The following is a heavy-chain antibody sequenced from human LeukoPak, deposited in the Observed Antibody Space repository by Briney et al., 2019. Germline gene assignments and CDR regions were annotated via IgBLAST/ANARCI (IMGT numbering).Heavy chain of an antibody. CDR1: GDSVSSNSAA. Sequence: SQTLSLTCAISGDSVSSNSAAWNWIRQSPSRGLEWPGRTHYRSKWYNDYAVSVKSRITINPDTSKNQFSLQLNSVTPEDTAVYYCARAYYYGSGNYVAFDYWGQGTLVTVSS. J-gene: IGHJ4*02. V-gene: IGHV6-1*01. D-gene: IGHD3-10*01. CDR2: THYRSKWYN. CDR3: ARAYYYGSGNYVAFDY.